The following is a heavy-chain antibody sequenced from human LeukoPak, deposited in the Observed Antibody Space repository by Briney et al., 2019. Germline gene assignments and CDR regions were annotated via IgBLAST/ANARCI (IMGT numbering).Heavy chain of an antibody. J-gene: IGHJ4*02. CDR3: AIMGARWGFDY. CDR2: ISAYNGNT. Sequence: XSCXXSGYTXTGYYVHWVRQAPGQGLEWMGWISAYNGNTNYAQKFQGRVTLTTDTSTSTAYMELRSLISDDTAVYYCAIMGARWGFDYWGQGTLVTVPA. V-gene: IGHV1-18*04. D-gene: IGHD3-16*01. CDR1: GYTXTGYY.